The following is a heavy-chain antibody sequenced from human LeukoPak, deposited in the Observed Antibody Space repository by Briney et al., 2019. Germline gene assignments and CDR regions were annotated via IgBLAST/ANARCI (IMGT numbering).Heavy chain of an antibody. V-gene: IGHV3-48*02. J-gene: IGHJ4*02. Sequence: PGRPLRLSCAASGFTFSSYAMHWVRQAPGSGLEWVSSISSTSSTIYYADSVKGRFTISRDNAKNSLFLQMNSLRDEDTAVYYCARARGFDWWGQGTLVTVSS. CDR3: ARARGFDW. CDR2: ISSTSSTI. CDR1: GFTFSSYA.